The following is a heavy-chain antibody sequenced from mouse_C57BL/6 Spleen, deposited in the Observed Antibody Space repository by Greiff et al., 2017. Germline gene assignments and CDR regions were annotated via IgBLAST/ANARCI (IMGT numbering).Heavy chain of an antibody. CDR2: IDPSDSST. J-gene: IGHJ4*01. D-gene: IGHD2-2*01. CDR3: ARSEVKGAMDY. CDR1: GYTFTSYW. V-gene: IGHV1-50*01. Sequence: QVQLQQSGAELVKPGASVKLSCKASGYTFTSYWMQWVKQRPGQGLEWIGEIDPSDSSTNYNQKLKGKDTLTVDKSSSTAYMQLSSLTSEDSAVYYCARSEVKGAMDYWGQGTSVTVSS.